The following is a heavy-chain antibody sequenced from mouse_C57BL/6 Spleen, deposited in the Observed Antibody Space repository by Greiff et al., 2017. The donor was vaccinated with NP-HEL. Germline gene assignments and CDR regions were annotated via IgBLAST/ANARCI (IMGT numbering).Heavy chain of an antibody. J-gene: IGHJ1*03. CDR1: GFTFSDYG. CDR3: ARRDYGSSQYWYFDC. Sequence: EVQVVESGGGLVKPGGSLKLSCAASGFTFSDYGMHWVRQAPEKGLEWVAYISSGSSTIYYADTVKGRFTISRDNAKNTLFLQMTSLRSEDTAMDYCARRDYGSSQYWYFDCWGTGTTVTVSS. D-gene: IGHD1-1*01. V-gene: IGHV5-17*01. CDR2: ISSGSSTI.